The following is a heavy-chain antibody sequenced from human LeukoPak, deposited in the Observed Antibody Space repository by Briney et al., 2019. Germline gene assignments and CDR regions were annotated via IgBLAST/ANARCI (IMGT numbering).Heavy chain of an antibody. V-gene: IGHV3-33*01. CDR3: ARDPKLKRLPGTYFDY. J-gene: IGHJ4*02. CDR2: IWYDGSNK. D-gene: IGHD1-26*01. CDR1: GFTFSSYG. Sequence: PGGSLRLSCAASGFTFSSYGMHWVRQAPGKVLEWVAVIWYDGSNKYYADSVKGRFTISRDNSKNTLYLQMNSLRAEDTAVYYCARDPKLKRLPGTYFDYWGQGTLVTVSS.